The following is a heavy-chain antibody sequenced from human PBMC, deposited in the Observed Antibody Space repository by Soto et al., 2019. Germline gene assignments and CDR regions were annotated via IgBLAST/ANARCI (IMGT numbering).Heavy chain of an antibody. V-gene: IGHV3-30*18. J-gene: IGHJ4*02. D-gene: IGHD6-6*01. CDR3: AKISDSSTDFDY. Sequence: GGSLRLSCAASGFTFSSYGMHWVRQAPGKGLEWVAVISYDGSNKYYADSVKGRFTISRDNSKNTLYLQMNSLRAEDTAVYYCAKISDSSTDFDYWGQGTLVTAPQ. CDR2: ISYDGSNK. CDR1: GFTFSSYG.